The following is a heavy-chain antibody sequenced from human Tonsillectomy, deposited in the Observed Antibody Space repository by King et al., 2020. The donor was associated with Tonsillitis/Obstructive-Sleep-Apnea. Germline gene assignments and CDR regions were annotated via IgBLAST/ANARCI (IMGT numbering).Heavy chain of an antibody. V-gene: IGHV1-69*10. J-gene: IGHJ4*02. CDR2: IIPVLRVS. CDR3: ARGYYYDSSGYHLDY. Sequence: QLVQSGAEVKKPGSSVNVSCKASGDTFSYYAISWVRQATGHGLEWMGGIIPVLRVSDNAQKFQGRVTFTADKSRTTGYMELTSLTSEDTAVYYCARGYYYDSSGYHLDYWGQGTLVTVSS. D-gene: IGHD3-22*01. CDR1: GDTFSYYA.